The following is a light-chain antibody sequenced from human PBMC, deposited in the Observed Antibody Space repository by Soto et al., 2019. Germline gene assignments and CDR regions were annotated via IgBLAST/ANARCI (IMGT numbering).Light chain of an antibody. CDR3: QHYYGSPS. CDR1: QSVLSSSDNKNY. CDR2: LAS. Sequence: DIVMTQSPDSLAVSLGERATINCKSSQSVLSSSDNKNYLAWYQQKPGQPPKLLIYLASTRESGVPDRFSGSGSGTDFTLPIISLQAEDVAVYYCQHYYGSPSFGPGTKVDIK. V-gene: IGKV4-1*01. J-gene: IGKJ3*01.